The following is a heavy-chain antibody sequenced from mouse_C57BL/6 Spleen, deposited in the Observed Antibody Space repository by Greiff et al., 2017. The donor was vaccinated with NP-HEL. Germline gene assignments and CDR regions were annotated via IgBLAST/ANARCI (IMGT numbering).Heavy chain of an antibody. CDR1: GYTFTDYY. CDR2: INPNNGGT. J-gene: IGHJ2*01. Sequence: EVQLQQSGPELVKPGASVKISCKASGYTFTDYYMNWVKQSHGKSLEWIGDINPNNGGTSYNQKFKGKATLTVDKSSSTAYMELRSLTSEDSAVYYCARLANWDDYWGQGTTLTVSS. D-gene: IGHD4-1*01. V-gene: IGHV1-26*01. CDR3: ARLANWDDY.